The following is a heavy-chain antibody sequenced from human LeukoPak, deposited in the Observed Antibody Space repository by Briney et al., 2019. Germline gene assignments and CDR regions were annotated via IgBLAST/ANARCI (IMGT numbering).Heavy chain of an antibody. Sequence: GGSLRLSCVAAGFSVTSNGMHWVRQAPGKGLEDVSAISSNGVDTFYANSVKGRFTVSRDTSKNTVYIQMGRLRAEDMAVYYCARDYGEGGYYFDYWGQGTLVTVSS. CDR1: GFSVTSNG. CDR3: ARDYGEGGYYFDY. CDR2: ISSNGVDT. J-gene: IGHJ4*02. V-gene: IGHV3-64*01. D-gene: IGHD4-17*01.